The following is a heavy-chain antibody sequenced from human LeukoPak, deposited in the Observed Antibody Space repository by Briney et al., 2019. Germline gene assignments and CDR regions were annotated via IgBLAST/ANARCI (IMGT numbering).Heavy chain of an antibody. CDR2: IYYSGST. J-gene: IGHJ6*03. CDR3: AKVGIAARPVYYYYMDV. V-gene: IGHV4-59*01. Sequence: SETLSLTCTVSGGSISGYYWSWIRQPPGKGLEWIGYIYYSGSTNYNPSLKSRVTISVDTSKNQFSLKLSSVTAADTAVYYCAKVGIAARPVYYYYMDVWGKGTTVTVSS. D-gene: IGHD6-6*01. CDR1: GGSISGYY.